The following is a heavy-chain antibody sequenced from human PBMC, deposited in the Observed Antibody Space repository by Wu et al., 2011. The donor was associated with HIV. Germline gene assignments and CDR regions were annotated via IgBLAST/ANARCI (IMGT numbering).Heavy chain of an antibody. CDR3: ARGQYYASGNDPNYKAKSWFDP. Sequence: QVQLVQPGAEVKKLGASVKVSCKASGYTFTGYYIHWVRQTPGQGLEWMGWINPNNGDTIYAQKFQGRVTMTRDTSISTAYMDLSRLRSDDTAVYYCARGQYYASGNDPNYKAKSWFDPWGQGTLVTVSS. V-gene: IGHV1-2*02. CDR2: INPNNGDT. CDR1: GYTFTGYY. J-gene: IGHJ5*02. D-gene: IGHD3-10*01.